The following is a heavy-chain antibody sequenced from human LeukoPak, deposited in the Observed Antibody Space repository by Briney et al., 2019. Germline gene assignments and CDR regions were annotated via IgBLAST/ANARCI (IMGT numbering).Heavy chain of an antibody. V-gene: IGHV3-48*03. J-gene: IGHJ3*02. CDR3: AKDARYIAAAGLDAFDI. CDR1: GFIFRSYE. Sequence: GGSLRLSCAASGFIFRSYEMNWVRQAPGKGLEWVSYISSSGSTTYYADSVKGRFTISRDNSKNTLYLQMNSLRAEDTAVYYCAKDARYIAAAGLDAFDIWGQGTMVTVSS. CDR2: ISSSGSTT. D-gene: IGHD6-13*01.